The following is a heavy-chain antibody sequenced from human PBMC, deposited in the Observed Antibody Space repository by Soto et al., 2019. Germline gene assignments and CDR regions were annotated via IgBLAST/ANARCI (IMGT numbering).Heavy chain of an antibody. D-gene: IGHD3-10*01. CDR1: GGTFSSYT. V-gene: IGHV1-69*02. Sequence: SVKVSCKASGGTFSSYTISWVRQAPGQGLEWMGRIIPILGIANYAQKFQGRVTITADKSTSTAYMELSSLRSEDTAVYYCAKTLTYYGSGISFMDVWGKGTTVTVSS. CDR3: AKTLTYYGSGISFMDV. J-gene: IGHJ6*03. CDR2: IIPILGIA.